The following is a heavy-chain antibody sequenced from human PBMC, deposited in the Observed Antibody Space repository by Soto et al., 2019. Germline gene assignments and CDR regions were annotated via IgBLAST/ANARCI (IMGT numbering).Heavy chain of an antibody. J-gene: IGHJ4*02. CDR1: GFTFNIYG. CDR3: AKDQASGQGSFDS. V-gene: IGHV3-30*18. Sequence: LRLSCAASGFTFNIYGMHWVRQAPDKGLEWVALISYDGSNQYYADSVKGRFTISRDNSKNTLFLQMNSLRADDTAVYYCAKDQASGQGSFDSWGQGTLVTVS. CDR2: ISYDGSNQ.